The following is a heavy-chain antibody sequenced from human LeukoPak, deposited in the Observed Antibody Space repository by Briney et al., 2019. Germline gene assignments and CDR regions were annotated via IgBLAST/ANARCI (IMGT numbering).Heavy chain of an antibody. Sequence: GRSLRLSCAASGFTFSSHAMHWVRQAPGKELEWVSFLSWDGNIKYYTDSVKGRFTSSRDNSRNTLYLQMNSLGPQDTAVYYCARDISGGYSFDYWGQGTLVTVSS. D-gene: IGHD1-26*01. J-gene: IGHJ4*02. CDR3: ARDISGGYSFDY. CDR2: LSWDGNIK. V-gene: IGHV3-30-3*01. CDR1: GFTFSSHA.